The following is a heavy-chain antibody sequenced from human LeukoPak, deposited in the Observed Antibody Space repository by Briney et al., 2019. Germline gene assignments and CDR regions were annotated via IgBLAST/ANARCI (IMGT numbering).Heavy chain of an antibody. CDR1: GGSFSGYY. CDR2: INHSGST. V-gene: IGHV4-34*01. D-gene: IGHD3-10*01. CDR3: ARGLIAFDWYFDL. Sequence: PSETLSLTCAVYGGSFSGYYWSWIRQPPGKGLEWIGEINHSGSTNYNPSLKSRVTISVDTSKNQFSLKLSSVTAADTAVYYCARGLIAFDWYFDLWGRGTLVTVSS. J-gene: IGHJ2*01.